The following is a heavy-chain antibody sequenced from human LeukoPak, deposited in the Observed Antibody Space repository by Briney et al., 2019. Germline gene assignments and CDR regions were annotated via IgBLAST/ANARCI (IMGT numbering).Heavy chain of an antibody. D-gene: IGHD6-13*01. CDR2: IKSKDDGETI. J-gene: IGHJ4*02. V-gene: IGHV3-15*01. CDR1: GFTFSGSA. Sequence: GSLRLSCAASGFTFSGSAMHWVRQAPGKGLEWVARIKSKDDGETIDYNAPVKGRFTISRDDSKNTLYLEMNSLKNEDTAMYYCTVRSSIWSQGTLVTVSS. CDR3: TVRSSI.